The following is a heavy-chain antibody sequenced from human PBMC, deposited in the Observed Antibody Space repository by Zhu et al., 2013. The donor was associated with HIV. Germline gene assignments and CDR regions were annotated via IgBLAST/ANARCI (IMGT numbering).Heavy chain of an antibody. V-gene: IGHV4-39*07. Sequence: VQLQESGPGLLKPSETLSLTCTVSGDSISTMNYFWGWIRQTPGEGLEWVGSVHYRGNTFYRPSLRSRATISIDPASDQFSLRLTSVTAADAGVYFCARSSNVDLGDYFYFDVWGRGTTLAVSS. D-gene: IGHD1-1*01. CDR3: ARSSNVDLGDYFYFDV. J-gene: IGHJ6*03. CDR2: VHYRGNT. CDR1: GDSISTMNYF.